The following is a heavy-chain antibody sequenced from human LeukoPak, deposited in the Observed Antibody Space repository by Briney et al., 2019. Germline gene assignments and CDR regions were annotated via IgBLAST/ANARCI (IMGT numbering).Heavy chain of an antibody. Sequence: GGSLRLSCAASGFTFSSYGMHWVRQAAGKGLEWVAVIWYDGTNKYYADSVKGRFTISRDSSKNTLYLQMNSLRVEDTAVYYCARAAYDSTGYLTLWGQGTLVTVSS. J-gene: IGHJ4*02. CDR1: GFTFSSYG. V-gene: IGHV3-33*01. CDR3: ARAAYDSTGYLTL. D-gene: IGHD3-22*01. CDR2: IWYDGTNK.